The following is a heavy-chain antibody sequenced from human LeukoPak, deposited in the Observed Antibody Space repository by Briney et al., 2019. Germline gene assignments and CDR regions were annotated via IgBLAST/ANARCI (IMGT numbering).Heavy chain of an antibody. V-gene: IGHV3-74*01. CDR3: ASTPPPPCGEHHD. D-gene: IGHD3-10*01. CDR2: INSDGSST. J-gene: IGHJ4*02. CDR1: GFTFSCYW. Sequence: PGGSLRLSCAASGFTFSCYWMHWVRQAPGKGLVWVSRINSDGSSTSYADSVKGRFTISRDNAKNMLYLQMNSLRAEDTAVYYCASTPPPPCGEHHDWGQGTLVTVSS.